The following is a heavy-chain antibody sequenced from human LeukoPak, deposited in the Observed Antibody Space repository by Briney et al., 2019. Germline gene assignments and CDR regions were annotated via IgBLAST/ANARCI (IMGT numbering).Heavy chain of an antibody. CDR3: ARSRGMSMNDKNLLY. CDR2: IKGSDNYI. J-gene: IGHJ4*02. Sequence: GGSLRLSCAASGSTFSAYTLNWVRQAPGKGPEWVSSIKGSDNYIYNADSVAGRFTVSTDDAQNSIYLQMNSLRVEDTAIYYCARSRGMSMNDKNLLYWGQGSLVTVSS. D-gene: IGHD3-10*01. V-gene: IGHV3-21*06. CDR1: GSTFSAYT.